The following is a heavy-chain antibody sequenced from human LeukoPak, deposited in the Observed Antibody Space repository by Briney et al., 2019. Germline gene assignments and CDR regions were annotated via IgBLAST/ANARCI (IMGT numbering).Heavy chain of an antibody. D-gene: IGHD4-11*01. J-gene: IGHJ4*02. CDR2: IIPIFGIA. CDR1: GGTFSSYG. V-gene: IGHV1-69*04. CDR3: ARNYYSGDDY. Sequence: GSSVKVFCKASGGTFSSYGISWVRQAPGQGLEWMGRIIPIFGIANYAQKFQGRVTITADKSTSTAYMELSSLRSEDTAVYYCARNYYSGDDYWGQGTLVTVSS.